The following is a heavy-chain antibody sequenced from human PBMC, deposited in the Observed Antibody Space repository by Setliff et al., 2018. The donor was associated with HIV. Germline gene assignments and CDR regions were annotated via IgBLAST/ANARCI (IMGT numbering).Heavy chain of an antibody. V-gene: IGHV3-30*02. CDR1: GFTFSTSG. Sequence: PGGSLRLSCAASGFTFSTSGMHWVRQAPGKGLEWVTFIWSDGSNQHYADSVKGRFTISRDNPKRTVYLQINSLRVEDTALYYCVKDRGSGSLAFDLWGQGTMVTVS. CDR3: VKDRGSGSLAFDL. CDR2: IWSDGSNQ. D-gene: IGHD1-26*01. J-gene: IGHJ3*01.